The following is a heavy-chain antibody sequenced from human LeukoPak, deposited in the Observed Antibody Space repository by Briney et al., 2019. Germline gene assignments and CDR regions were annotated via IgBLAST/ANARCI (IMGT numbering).Heavy chain of an antibody. D-gene: IGHD2-8*01. CDR1: GFTVRDNY. J-gene: IGHJ4*02. CDR3: AKELYGEFDY. CDR2: LYSGGAA. Sequence: GTLRLSCAVSGFTVRDNYLNWVRQTPGKGLECVSVLYSGGAAYYADSVKGRFTISRDNSKNTLYLQMNSLRTEDTAVYYCAKELYGEFDYWGQGTLVTVSS. V-gene: IGHV3-53*01.